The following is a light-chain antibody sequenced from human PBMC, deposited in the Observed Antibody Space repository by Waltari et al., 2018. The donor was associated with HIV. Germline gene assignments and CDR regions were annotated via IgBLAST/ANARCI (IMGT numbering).Light chain of an antibody. Sequence: QSALTQPASVSGSPGHSVTITCPGTDIAIGNYNLFPCFQQHPGKAPKLLIYDVSKRPSGVSSRFSGSKSGYFASLTISGLLTEDESSYYCLTYVSKTSTWQFGGGTYLTV. V-gene: IGLV2-23*02. J-gene: IGLJ3*02. CDR3: LTYVSKTSTWQ. CDR2: DVS. CDR1: DIAIGNYNL.